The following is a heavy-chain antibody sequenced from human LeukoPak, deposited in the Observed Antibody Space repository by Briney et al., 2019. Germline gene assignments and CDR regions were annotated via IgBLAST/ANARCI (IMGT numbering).Heavy chain of an antibody. V-gene: IGHV3-23*01. CDR1: GFTFSSYA. CDR3: AKSDDIVVVPAAPFDP. J-gene: IGHJ5*02. Sequence: PGGSLRLSCAASGFTFSSYAKSWVRQAPGKGLEWVSAISGSGGSTYYADSVKGRFTISRDNSKNTLYLQMNSLRAEDTAVYYCAKSDDIVVVPAAPFDPWGQGTLVTVSS. CDR2: ISGSGGST. D-gene: IGHD2-2*01.